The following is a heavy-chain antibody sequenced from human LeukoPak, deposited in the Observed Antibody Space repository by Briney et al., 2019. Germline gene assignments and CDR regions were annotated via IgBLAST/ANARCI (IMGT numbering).Heavy chain of an antibody. CDR2: INHSGNT. Sequence: SETLSLTCGVYGGPFSGYYWSWIHQPPEKGLEWIGEINHSGNTNYNPSLKSRVTISADTSKNQFSLKLSSVTAADTAVYYCARVYSDSWPGYYFDNWGQGTLVTVSS. D-gene: IGHD6-13*01. CDR1: GGPFSGYY. CDR3: ARVYSDSWPGYYFDN. V-gene: IGHV4-34*01. J-gene: IGHJ4*02.